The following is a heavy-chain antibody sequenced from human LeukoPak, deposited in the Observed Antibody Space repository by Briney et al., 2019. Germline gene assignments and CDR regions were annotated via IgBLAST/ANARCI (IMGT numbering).Heavy chain of an antibody. D-gene: IGHD3-16*01. V-gene: IGHV3-74*01. J-gene: IGHJ3*02. CDR1: GFTFSSSW. CDR3: ARRGFRKAFDI. CDR2: INSDGSTT. Sequence: SGGSLRLSCAASGFTFSSSWMHWVRQAPGKGLVWVSHINSDGSTTRCADSVKGRFAISRDNAKNTLYLQMNSLRAEDTAVYYCARRGFRKAFDIWGQGTTVTVSS.